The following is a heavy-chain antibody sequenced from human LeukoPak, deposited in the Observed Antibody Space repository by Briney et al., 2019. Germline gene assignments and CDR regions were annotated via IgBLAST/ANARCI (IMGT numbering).Heavy chain of an antibody. D-gene: IGHD3-22*01. J-gene: IGHJ5*02. Sequence: ASVKLSCNASGYTFTIYDINWVRHPPGQGHEWMGWINPNNGNTGYAQQFHGRVTITRINSISTAYMELISLRSEATAVDYCSGSRRSGYYYRFDPWGQGTLVIVSS. CDR3: SGSRRSGYYYRFDP. CDR2: INPNNGNT. CDR1: GYTFTIYD. V-gene: IGHV1-8*03.